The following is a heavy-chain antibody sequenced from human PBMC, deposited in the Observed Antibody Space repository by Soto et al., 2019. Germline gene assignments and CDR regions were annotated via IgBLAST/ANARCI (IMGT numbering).Heavy chain of an antibody. CDR1: GGSFSGYY. J-gene: IGHJ4*02. V-gene: IGHV4-34*01. D-gene: IGHD6-19*01. CDR3: ARARGWFHNFDY. Sequence: PSETLSLTCAVYGGSFSGYYWSWIRQPPGKGLEWTGEINHSGSTNYNPSLKSRVTISVDTSKNQFSLKLSSVTAADTAVYYCARARGWFHNFDYWGQGTLVTVSS. CDR2: INHSGST.